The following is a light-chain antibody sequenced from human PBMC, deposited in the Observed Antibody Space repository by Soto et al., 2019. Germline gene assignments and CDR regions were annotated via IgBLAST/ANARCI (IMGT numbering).Light chain of an antibody. CDR3: SSYAGGNNVV. J-gene: IGLJ2*01. CDR2: EVS. CDR1: SSDVGGYNF. V-gene: IGLV2-8*01. Sequence: QSALTQPPSASGSPGQSVTISCTGPSSDVGGYNFVSWYQQHPGKAPKLMIYEVSKRPSGVPDRFSGSKSGNTASLTVSGLQAEDEADYYCSSYAGGNNVVFGGGTKLTVL.